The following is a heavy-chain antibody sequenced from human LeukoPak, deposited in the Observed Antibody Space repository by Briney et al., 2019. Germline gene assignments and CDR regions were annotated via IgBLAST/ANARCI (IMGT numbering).Heavy chain of an antibody. CDR3: ARRAGAFDI. J-gene: IGHJ3*02. Sequence: SETLSLTCTVSGGSISSYYWSWIRQPPGKGLEWIGYIYYSGTTNYNPSLKSRVTISVDTSKNQFSLKLSSVTAADTAVYYCARRAGAFDIWGQGTMVTVSS. CDR2: IYYSGTT. V-gene: IGHV4-59*08. CDR1: GGSISSYY.